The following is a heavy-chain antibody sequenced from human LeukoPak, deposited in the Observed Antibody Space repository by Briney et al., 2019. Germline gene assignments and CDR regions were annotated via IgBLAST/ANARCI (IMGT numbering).Heavy chain of an antibody. CDR1: GYTFTGYY. CDR3: AREGNIVVVPAAMGY. J-gene: IGHJ4*02. D-gene: IGHD2-2*01. Sequence: SVKVSCKASGYTFTGYYMHWVRQAPGQGLEWMGWINPNSGGTNYAQKFQGRVTMTRDTSISTAYMELSRLRSDDTAVYYCAREGNIVVVPAAMGYWGQGTLVTVSS. CDR2: INPNSGGT. V-gene: IGHV1-2*02.